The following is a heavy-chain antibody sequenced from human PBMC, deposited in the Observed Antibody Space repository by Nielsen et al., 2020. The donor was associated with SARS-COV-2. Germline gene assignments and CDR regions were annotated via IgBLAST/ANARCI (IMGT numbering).Heavy chain of an antibody. V-gene: IGHV1-8*02. CDR2: MNPNSGNT. CDR1: GYTFTGYY. CDR3: ARGNYDFWSGYPYYYYGMDV. J-gene: IGHJ6*02. D-gene: IGHD3-3*01. Sequence: ASVKVSCKASGYTFTGYYMHWVRQAPGQGLEWMGWMNPNSGNTGYAQKFQGRVTMTRNTSISTAYMELSSLRSEDTAVYYCARGNYDFWSGYPYYYYGMDVWGQGTTVTVSS.